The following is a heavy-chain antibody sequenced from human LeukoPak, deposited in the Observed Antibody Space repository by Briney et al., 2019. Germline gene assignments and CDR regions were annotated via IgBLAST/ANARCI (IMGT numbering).Heavy chain of an antibody. Sequence: PGRSLRLSCAASGFTFSTYAIHWARQAPGKGLEWLAVISYDGTYKYYVDSVKGRFTISRDNSKNTLYLQMNSLRVEDTALYFCATDSTYYYASGSSGPHYFDSWGQGTLVTVSS. CDR1: GFTFSTYA. V-gene: IGHV3-30*01. CDR3: ATDSTYYYASGSSGPHYFDS. J-gene: IGHJ4*02. CDR2: ISYDGTYK. D-gene: IGHD3-10*01.